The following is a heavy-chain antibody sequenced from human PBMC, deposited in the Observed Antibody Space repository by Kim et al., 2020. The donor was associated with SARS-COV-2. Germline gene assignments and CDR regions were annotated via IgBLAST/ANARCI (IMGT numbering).Heavy chain of an antibody. V-gene: IGHV1-69*13. CDR2: IIPIFGTA. J-gene: IGHJ4*02. CDR3: ARAAPNYYDSSGSCACDY. D-gene: IGHD3-22*01. CDR1: GGTFSSYA. Sequence: SVKVSCKASGGTFSSYAISWVRQAPGQGLEWMGGIIPIFGTANYAQKFQGRVTITADESTSTAYMELSSLRSEDTAVYYCARAAPNYYDSSGSCACDYWGQGTLVTVSS.